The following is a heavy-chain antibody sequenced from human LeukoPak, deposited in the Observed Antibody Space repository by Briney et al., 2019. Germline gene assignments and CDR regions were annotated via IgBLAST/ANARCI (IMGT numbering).Heavy chain of an antibody. V-gene: IGHV3-7*01. D-gene: IGHD3-3*01. Sequence: PGGSLRLSCAASGFTFSSYWMSWVRQAPGKGLEWVANIKQDGSEKYYVDSVKGRFTIFRDNAKNSLYLQMNSLRAEDTAVYYCARDFSYYDFWSGKALYYYMDVWGKGTTVTVSS. CDR3: ARDFSYYDFWSGKALYYYMDV. CDR1: GFTFSSYW. J-gene: IGHJ6*03. CDR2: IKQDGSEK.